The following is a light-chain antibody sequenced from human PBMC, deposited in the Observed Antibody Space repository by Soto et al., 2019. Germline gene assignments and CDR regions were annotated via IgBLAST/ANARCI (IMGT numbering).Light chain of an antibody. J-gene: IGKJ4*01. Sequence: EIVMTQSPATLSVSPGERATLSCRASQSISNFLAWYQQKPGQAPRLLIYGASTRATGIPARFSGSGSGTEFTLTINSPQSEDFAIYYCQQYNNWLSFGGGTKVEIK. CDR2: GAS. CDR1: QSISNF. CDR3: QQYNNWLS. V-gene: IGKV3-15*01.